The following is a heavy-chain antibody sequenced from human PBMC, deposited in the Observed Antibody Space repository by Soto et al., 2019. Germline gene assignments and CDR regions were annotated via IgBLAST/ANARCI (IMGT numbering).Heavy chain of an antibody. CDR1: GFTFSYYW. V-gene: IGHV3-74*01. D-gene: IGHD1-26*01. J-gene: IGHJ3*01. CDR3: ARGDRGAFDL. CDR2: IHSDGSST. Sequence: EVQLVESGGGLVRPGGSLRLSCEASGFTFSYYWMHWVRQAPGKGLVWVSRIHSDGSSTTYADFVKGRFIISRDNARNTVDLQMNSGRVEDTAVYYCARGDRGAFDLWGQGTVVTVSS.